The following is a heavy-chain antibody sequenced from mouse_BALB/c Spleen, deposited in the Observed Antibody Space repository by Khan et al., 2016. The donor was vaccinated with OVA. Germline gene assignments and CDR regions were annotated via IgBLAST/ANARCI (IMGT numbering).Heavy chain of an antibody. CDR2: MIYSGNT. D-gene: IGHD2-14*01. Sequence: EVELVESGPSLVKPSQTLSLTCSVTGDSITSGYWNWIRKFPGNKLEYMGYMIYSGNTYYIPSLKSRISITRHTSKTQYYLQLNSVTTEDTATYYCARSTYRYAFAYWGQGTLVTVSA. CDR1: GDSITSGY. CDR3: ARSTYRYAFAY. V-gene: IGHV3-8*02. J-gene: IGHJ3*01.